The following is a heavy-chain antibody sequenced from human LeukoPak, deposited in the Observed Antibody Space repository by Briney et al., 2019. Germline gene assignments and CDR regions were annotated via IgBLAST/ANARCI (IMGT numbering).Heavy chain of an antibody. CDR3: ARAYGSGSFTDAFDI. Sequence: GGSLRLSCAASGFTFSSYAMHWVRQAPGKGLEWVAVISYDGSNKYYADSVKGRFTISRDNSKNTLYLQMNSLRAEDTAVYYCARAYGSGSFTDAFDIWGQGTMVTVSS. D-gene: IGHD3-10*01. CDR1: GFTFSSYA. CDR2: ISYDGSNK. J-gene: IGHJ3*02. V-gene: IGHV3-30*04.